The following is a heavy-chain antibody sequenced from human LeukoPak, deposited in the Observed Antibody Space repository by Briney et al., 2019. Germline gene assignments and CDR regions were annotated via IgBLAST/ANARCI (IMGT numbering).Heavy chain of an antibody. Sequence: GGSLRLSCATSGFTFSDHYMDWVRQAPGKGLEWVGRTRKKAKSYTTEYAAYVKGRFTISRDDSKNSLYLQMNSLKTEDTAVYYCVSAYYYSGMDVWGQGTTVTVSS. CDR3: VSAYYYSGMDV. V-gene: IGHV3-72*01. CDR1: GFTFSDHY. CDR2: TRKKAKSYTT. J-gene: IGHJ6*02.